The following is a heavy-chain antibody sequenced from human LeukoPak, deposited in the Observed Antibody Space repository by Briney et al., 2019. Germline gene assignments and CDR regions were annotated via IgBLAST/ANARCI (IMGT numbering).Heavy chain of an antibody. CDR3: ARDLGRGPAHGPFDY. CDR1: GGSISSGGYY. D-gene: IGHD1-26*01. V-gene: IGHV4-31*03. Sequence: SETLSLTCTVSGGSISSGGYYWSWIRQHPGKGLEWIGYIYYSGSTYYNPSLKSRVTISVDTSKNQFSLKLSSVTAADTAVYYCARDLGRGPAHGPFDYWGQGTLVTVSS. J-gene: IGHJ4*02. CDR2: IYYSGST.